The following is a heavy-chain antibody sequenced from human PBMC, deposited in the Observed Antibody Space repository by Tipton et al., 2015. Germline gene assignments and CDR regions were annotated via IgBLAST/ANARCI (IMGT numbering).Heavy chain of an antibody. CDR3: ARAYYYDSSGYPLFDY. D-gene: IGHD3-22*01. Sequence: TLSLTCTVSSGSVSSYDWDWIRQPPGKGLEWIGYIYYTGSTYYSASLKSRVTISVDTSKNQFSLKLSSVTAADTAVYYCARAYYYDSSGYPLFDYWGQGALVTVSS. CDR1: SGSVSSYD. J-gene: IGHJ4*02. CDR2: IYYTGST. V-gene: IGHV4-59*08.